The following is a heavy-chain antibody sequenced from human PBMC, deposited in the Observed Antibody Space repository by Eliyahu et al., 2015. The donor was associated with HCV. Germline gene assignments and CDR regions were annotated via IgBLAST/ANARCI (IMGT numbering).Heavy chain of an antibody. J-gene: IGHJ5*02. CDR3: ARHGGVVVAARGWFDP. Sequence: QVQLQESGPGLVKPSQTLSLTCTVSGGSITSAGHYWSWIRHHPAKGLEWIGSIYNSGGPHYNPSLLSRVAISLDTSKNHFSLRLTSVTVADTAVYFCARHGGVVVAARGWFDPWGQGTLVTVSS. D-gene: IGHD2-15*01. CDR1: GGSITSAGHY. V-gene: IGHV4-31*03. CDR2: IYNSGGP.